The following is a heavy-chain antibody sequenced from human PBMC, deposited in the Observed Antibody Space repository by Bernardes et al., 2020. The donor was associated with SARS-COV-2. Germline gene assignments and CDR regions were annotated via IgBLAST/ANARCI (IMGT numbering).Heavy chain of an antibody. Sequence: GGSLRLSCAASGFTFSDYYMSWIRQAPGKGLEWVSYISSSSSYTNYADSVKGRFTISRDNAKNSLYLQMNSLRSDDTAVYYCVNSFSQAATGTFTWGQGTLVTVSS. CDR2: ISSSSSYT. J-gene: IGHJ4*02. V-gene: IGHV3-11*06. CDR3: VNSFSQAATGTFT. CDR1: GFTFSDYY. D-gene: IGHD1-7*01.